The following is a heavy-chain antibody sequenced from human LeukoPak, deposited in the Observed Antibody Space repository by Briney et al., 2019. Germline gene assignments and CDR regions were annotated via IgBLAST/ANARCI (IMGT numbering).Heavy chain of an antibody. Sequence: GGSLRLSCAASGFTFSNYWMQWVRQVPGKGLVWVSLISTDGSATRYADSVKGRFTISRDNARNTVYLQMNSLRAEDTAVYYCARDVAMSQDYWGQGILVTVSS. CDR1: GFTFSNYW. CDR3: ARDVAMSQDY. CDR2: ISTDGSAT. J-gene: IGHJ4*02. D-gene: IGHD5-18*01. V-gene: IGHV3-74*01.